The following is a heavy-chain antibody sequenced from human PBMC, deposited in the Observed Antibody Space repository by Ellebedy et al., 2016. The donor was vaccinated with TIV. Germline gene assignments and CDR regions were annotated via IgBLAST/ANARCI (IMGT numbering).Heavy chain of an antibody. Sequence: GGSLRLSXAASGFTFSSHAMNWVRQAPGKGLEWVSVIFGSGTTTYYADSVKGRFSISRDNSKNTLYLQMNSLRAEDTATYYCAREAGSDPHNWYGRFDPWGQGTLVTVSS. V-gene: IGHV3-23*01. CDR3: AREAGSDPHNWYGRFDP. J-gene: IGHJ5*02. CDR2: IFGSGTTT. CDR1: GFTFSSHA. D-gene: IGHD1-20*01.